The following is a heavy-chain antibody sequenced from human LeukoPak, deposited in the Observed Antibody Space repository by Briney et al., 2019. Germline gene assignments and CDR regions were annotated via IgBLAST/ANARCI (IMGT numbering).Heavy chain of an antibody. D-gene: IGHD5-18*01. CDR2: INPSGGST. Sequence: ASVKVSCKASGYTFTSYYMHWVRQAPGQGLEWMGIINPSGGSTSYAQKFQGRVTMTRDTSTSTVYMELSSLRSEDTAVYYCARVGYSYGFPEYFQHWGQGTLVTVSS. CDR3: ARVGYSYGFPEYFQH. J-gene: IGHJ1*01. CDR1: GYTFTSYY. V-gene: IGHV1-46*01.